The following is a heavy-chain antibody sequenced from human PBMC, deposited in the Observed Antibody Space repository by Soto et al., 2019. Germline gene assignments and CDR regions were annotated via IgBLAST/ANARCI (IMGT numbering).Heavy chain of an antibody. J-gene: IGHJ4*02. CDR3: AKNQERELPRVNDF. CDR2: MSGSSSTT. D-gene: IGHD1-7*01. V-gene: IGHV3-23*01. Sequence: GGSLRLSCATSGLTFSNYAMSWVRQAPGGGLEWVSSMSGSSSTTYYADSVRGRFTISRDRSKNTLYLQMSSLRAEDTALYYCAKNQERELPRVNDFWGQGTLVTAPQ. CDR1: GLTFSNYA.